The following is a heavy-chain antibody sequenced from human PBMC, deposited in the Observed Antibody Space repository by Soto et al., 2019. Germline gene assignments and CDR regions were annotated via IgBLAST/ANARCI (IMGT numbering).Heavy chain of an antibody. V-gene: IGHV3-15*07. Sequence: PGGSLRLSCAASGFTFSSYSMNWVRQAPGKGLEWVGRIKSKTDGGTTDYAAPVKGRFTISRDDSKNTLYLQMNSLKTEDTAVYYCTTRFTMVRGAPPTLDYWGQGTLVTVSS. CDR1: GFTFSSYS. CDR2: IKSKTDGGTT. D-gene: IGHD3-10*01. CDR3: TTRFTMVRGAPPTLDY. J-gene: IGHJ4*02.